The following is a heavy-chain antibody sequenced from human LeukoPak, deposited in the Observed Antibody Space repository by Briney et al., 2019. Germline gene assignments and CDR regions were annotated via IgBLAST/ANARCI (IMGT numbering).Heavy chain of an antibody. CDR2: ISSISSSI. J-gene: IGHJ6*02. CDR3: ARDPFSVPAEDYYYGMDV. D-gene: IGHD2-2*01. V-gene: IGHV3-21*01. CDR1: GFTFSSYS. Sequence: GGSLRLSCAASGFTFSSYSMNWVRQAPGKGLEWVSSISSISSSIYYADSVKGRFTISRDNAKNSLYLQMNSLRAEDTAVYYCARDPFSVPAEDYYYGMDVWGQGTTVTVSS.